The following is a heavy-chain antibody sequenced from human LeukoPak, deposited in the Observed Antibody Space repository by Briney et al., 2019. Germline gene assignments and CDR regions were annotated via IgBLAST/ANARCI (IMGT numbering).Heavy chain of an antibody. CDR3: ARNLRSGNFNNWFDP. D-gene: IGHD1-26*01. CDR2: IYYSGST. Sequence: PSETLSLTCTVSGGSISSYYWSWIRQPPGKGLEWIGYIYYSGSTNYNPSLKSRVTISVDTSKNQFSLKLSSVTAADTAVYYCARNLRSGNFNNWFDPWGQGTLVTVSS. V-gene: IGHV4-59*01. J-gene: IGHJ5*02. CDR1: GGSISSYY.